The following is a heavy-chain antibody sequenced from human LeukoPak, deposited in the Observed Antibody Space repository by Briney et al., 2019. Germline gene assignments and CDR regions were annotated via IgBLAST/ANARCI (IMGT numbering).Heavy chain of an antibody. V-gene: IGHV3-15*01. CDR1: GYTFSNAW. Sequence: GGSLRLSCAASGYTFSNAWMSWVRQAPGKGLEWVGRIKSKTDGGTTDYAAPVKGRFTISRDDSKNTLYLQMNSLKTEDTAVYYCTTDSWTAGDCSSTSCYTDFWGQGTLVTVSS. CDR3: TTDSWTAGDCSSTSCYTDF. D-gene: IGHD2-2*02. CDR2: IKSKTDGGTT. J-gene: IGHJ4*02.